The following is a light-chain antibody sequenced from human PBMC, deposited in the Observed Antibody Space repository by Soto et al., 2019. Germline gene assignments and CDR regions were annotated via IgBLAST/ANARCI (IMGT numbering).Light chain of an antibody. Sequence: EILCTQSPATLSSSLGERATPSCRASRTISSGFLAWYQQKVGQAPRLLIYDASNRATGVPDRFSGSGSGTDFSLTISRLEPEDFAVYHCQQYSSSPRTFGQGTRLEIK. CDR3: QQYSSSPRT. V-gene: IGKV3-20*01. J-gene: IGKJ5*01. CDR2: DAS. CDR1: RTISSGF.